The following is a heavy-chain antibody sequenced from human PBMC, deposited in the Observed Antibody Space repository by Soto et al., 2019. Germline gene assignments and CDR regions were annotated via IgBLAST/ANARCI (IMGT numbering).Heavy chain of an antibody. Sequence: QVQLVESGGGMVQPGRSLRLSCAASGFTFSSYAMHWVRQAPGKGLEWVAVIGYNGRNKYYANYVNGRFTISRDNSKNTLYLQMNSLRIEDTAVYYCARELERVFDYWGQGTLVTVSS. J-gene: IGHJ4*02. CDR2: IGYNGRNK. CDR1: GFTFSSYA. V-gene: IGHV3-30*04. CDR3: ARELERVFDY. D-gene: IGHD1-1*01.